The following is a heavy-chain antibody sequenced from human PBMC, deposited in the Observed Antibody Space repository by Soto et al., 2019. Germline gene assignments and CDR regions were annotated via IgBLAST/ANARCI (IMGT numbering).Heavy chain of an antibody. Sequence: SETLSLPCAVYGGSFSGYYWIWFPHPPGKGLEWIGEINHSGSTTYNPSLKSRVTISVDTSKNQFSLKLSSVTAADTAVFYCARGLLLGFGESPPYSDYLGQGTLVTVSS. CDR1: GGSFSGYY. D-gene: IGHD3-10*01. CDR3: ARGLLLGFGESPPYSDY. V-gene: IGHV4-34*01. CDR2: INHSGST. J-gene: IGHJ4*02.